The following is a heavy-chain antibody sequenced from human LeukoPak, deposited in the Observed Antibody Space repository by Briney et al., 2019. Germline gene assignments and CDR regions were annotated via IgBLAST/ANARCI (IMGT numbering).Heavy chain of an antibody. V-gene: IGHV3-7*01. J-gene: IGHJ4*02. CDR1: GFTFKDYG. CDR3: TRDYSNARDY. D-gene: IGHD2-21*01. Sequence: GGSLRLSCEVSGFTFKDYGMTWVRQAPGKGLEWVASIKEDGNTEWYVDSVKGRFSVSRDNAKSSLYLQLNSLRVDDTAVYYCTRDYSNARDYWGQGTLVTVSS. CDR2: IKEDGNTE.